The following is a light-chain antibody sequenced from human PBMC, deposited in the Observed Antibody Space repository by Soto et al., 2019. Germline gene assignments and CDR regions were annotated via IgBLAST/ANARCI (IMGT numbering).Light chain of an antibody. Sequence: DIQITQSPSTLSASVGDRVTITCRASQSISSWLAWYQQKPGKAPNLLIYDASSLENGVPSRFSGSGSGTEFNLTINSLQPDDFATYYCQQYNKTFGQGTKVEIK. J-gene: IGKJ1*01. V-gene: IGKV1-5*01. CDR1: QSISSW. CDR3: QQYNKT. CDR2: DAS.